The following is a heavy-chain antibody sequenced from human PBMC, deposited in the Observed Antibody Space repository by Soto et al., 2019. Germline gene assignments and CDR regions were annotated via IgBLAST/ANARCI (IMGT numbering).Heavy chain of an antibody. V-gene: IGHV3-13*04. CDR2: IGTAGDT. CDR3: ARGVGYCSSTSCQNWFDP. J-gene: IGHJ5*02. CDR1: GFTFSSYD. D-gene: IGHD2-2*01. Sequence: EVQLVESGGGLVQPGGSLRLSCAASGFTFSSYDMHWVRQATGKGLEWVSAIGTAGDTYYPGSVKGRFTISRENAKNSLYLQINSLRAGDTAVYYCARGVGYCSSTSCQNWFDPWGQGTLVTVSS.